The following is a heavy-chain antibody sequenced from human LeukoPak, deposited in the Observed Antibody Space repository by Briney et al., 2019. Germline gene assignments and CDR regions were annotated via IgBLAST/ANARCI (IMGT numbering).Heavy chain of an antibody. Sequence: ASVRVSCKPSGYIFTNYGVSWVRQAPGQGLEWMGWINVYNGHTIYAQEFQGRATLTTDTSTSTAHMDLRSLRSDDTAVYYCVRDSDHAPDYWGQGTLVTVSS. V-gene: IGHV1-18*01. J-gene: IGHJ4*02. D-gene: IGHD3-10*01. CDR3: VRDSDHAPDY. CDR1: GYIFTNYG. CDR2: INVYNGHT.